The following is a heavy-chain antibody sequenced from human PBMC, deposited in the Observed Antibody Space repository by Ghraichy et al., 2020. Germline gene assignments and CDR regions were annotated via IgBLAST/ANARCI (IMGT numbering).Heavy chain of an antibody. CDR2: MHSSGST. CDR3: ATYLAGRGGGPDP. CDR1: GGSISSGIYH. V-gene: IGHV4-31*03. J-gene: IGHJ5*02. D-gene: IGHD2-15*01. Sequence: SETLSLTCTVSGGSISSGIYHWSWIRQHPRKGLEWIGYMHSSGSTDYNPSLKSRAIISVDTSQNQFSLRLTSVTAADTALYYCATYLAGRGGGPDPWGQGTLVTVSS.